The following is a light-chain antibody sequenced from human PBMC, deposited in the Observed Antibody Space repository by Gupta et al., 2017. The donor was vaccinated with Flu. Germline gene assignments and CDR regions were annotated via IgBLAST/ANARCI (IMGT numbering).Light chain of an antibody. CDR1: QSISSY. V-gene: IGKV1-39*01. J-gene: IGKJ2*01. CDR3: QQSYSNLMYT. Sequence: SSLSASVGDRVTITCRTSQSISSYLNWYQQKPGKAPKLLIYAASSLQSGVPSRFSGSGSGTDFTLTISSLQPEDFATYYCQQSYSNLMYTFGQGTKLEIK. CDR2: AAS.